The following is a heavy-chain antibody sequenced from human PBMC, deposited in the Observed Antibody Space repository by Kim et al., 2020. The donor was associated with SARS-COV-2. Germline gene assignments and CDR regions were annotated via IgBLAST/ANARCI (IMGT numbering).Heavy chain of an antibody. Sequence: GGSLRLSCTASGFTFGDYAMSWVRQAPGKGLEWVGFIRSKAYGGTTEYAASVKGRFTISRDDSKSIAYLQMNSLKTEDTAVYYCTRAHGSSGWSYYYYYYGMDVWGQGTTVTVSS. V-gene: IGHV3-49*04. CDR2: IRSKAYGGTT. CDR3: TRAHGSSGWSYYYYYYGMDV. J-gene: IGHJ6*02. CDR1: GFTFGDYA. D-gene: IGHD6-19*01.